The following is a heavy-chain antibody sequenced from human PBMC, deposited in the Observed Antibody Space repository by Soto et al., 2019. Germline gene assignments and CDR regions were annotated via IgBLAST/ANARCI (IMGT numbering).Heavy chain of an antibody. J-gene: IGHJ4*02. D-gene: IGHD3-22*01. CDR1: GYTFTNYG. CDR3: ARDPGRSNSSGYYSVY. Sequence: ASVKVSCKASGYTFTNYGITWVRQAPGQGLEWMGWVSSYDGNRKYAQNFQGRVTMTTDTSTSTAYMELRSLRPDDTAAYYFARDPGRSNSSGYYSVYWGQGNLGAASS. CDR2: VSSYDGNR. V-gene: IGHV1-18*01.